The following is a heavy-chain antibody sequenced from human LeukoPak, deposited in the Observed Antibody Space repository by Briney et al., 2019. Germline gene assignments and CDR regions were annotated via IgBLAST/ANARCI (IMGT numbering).Heavy chain of an antibody. V-gene: IGHV3-74*01. CDR1: GFTFSSYW. Sequence: GGSLRLSCAASGFTFSSYWMHWVRQAPGKGLVWVSRINSDGSSTNYADSVKGRFTISRDNAKNTLYLQMNSLRAEDTAVYYCARAMAMVRGVRRYYYYGMDVRGQGTTVTVSS. J-gene: IGHJ6*02. CDR2: INSDGSST. CDR3: ARAMAMVRGVRRYYYYGMDV. D-gene: IGHD3-10*01.